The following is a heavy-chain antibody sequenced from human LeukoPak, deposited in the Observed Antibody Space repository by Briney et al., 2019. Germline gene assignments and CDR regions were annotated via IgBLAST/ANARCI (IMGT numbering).Heavy chain of an antibody. CDR2: ISSSGSTI. CDR1: GSTFSTDW. Sequence: GGSLRLSCAASGSTFSTDWMNWVRQAPGKGLEWVSYISSSGSTIYYADSVKGRFTISRDNAKNSLYLQMNSLRAEDTAVYYCARTTKYSSSWFLAFDIWGQGTMVTVSS. D-gene: IGHD6-13*01. V-gene: IGHV3-48*04. J-gene: IGHJ3*02. CDR3: ARTTKYSSSWFLAFDI.